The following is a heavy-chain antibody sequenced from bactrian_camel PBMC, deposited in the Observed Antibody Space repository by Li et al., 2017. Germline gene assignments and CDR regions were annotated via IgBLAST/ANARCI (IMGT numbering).Heavy chain of an antibody. J-gene: IGHJ4*01. Sequence: HVQLVESGGGSVQTGGSLRLSCAVSEDTSGPYCMGWFRQAPGKDREFVSGIERGGGTRYTDSVKGRFTISRDNAKDTVVLQMNSLKSEDTALYYCATHYCSGGACQDQYFFGFWGQGTQVTVS. CDR3: ATHYCSGGACQDQYFFGF. CDR1: EDTSGPYC. V-gene: IGHV3S55*01. CDR2: IERGGGT. D-gene: IGHD2*01.